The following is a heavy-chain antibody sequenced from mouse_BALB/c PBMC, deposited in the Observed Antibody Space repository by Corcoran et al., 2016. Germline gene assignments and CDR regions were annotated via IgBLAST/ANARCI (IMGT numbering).Heavy chain of an antibody. Sequence: QIQLVQSGPELKKTAETVKISCKASGYTFTNYGMNWVKQAPGKGLKWMGWRNTYTGEPTYADDFKGRFAFSLETSASTAYLQINNLKNEDTATYFCARRERDWYFDVWGAGTTVTVSS. CDR3: ARRERDWYFDV. CDR2: RNTYTGEP. V-gene: IGHV9-3-1*01. CDR1: GYTFTNYG. J-gene: IGHJ1*01.